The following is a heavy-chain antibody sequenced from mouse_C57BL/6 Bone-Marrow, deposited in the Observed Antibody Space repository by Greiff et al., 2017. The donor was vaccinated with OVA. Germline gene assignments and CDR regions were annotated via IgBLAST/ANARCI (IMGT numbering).Heavy chain of an antibody. V-gene: IGHV10-1*01. CDR2: IRSKSNNYAT. CDR3: GRQGSSGYGWFAY. CDR1: GFSFNTYA. D-gene: IGHD3-2*02. J-gene: IGHJ3*01. Sequence: EVKLVESGGGLVQPKGSLKLSCAASGFSFNTYAMNWVRQAPGKGLEWVARIRSKSNNYATYYADSVKDRFTISRDDSESMLYLQMNNLKTEDTTMYYCGRQGSSGYGWFAYWGQGTLVTVSA.